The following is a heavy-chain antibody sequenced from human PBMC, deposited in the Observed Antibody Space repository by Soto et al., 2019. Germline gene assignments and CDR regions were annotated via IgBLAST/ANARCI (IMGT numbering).Heavy chain of an antibody. CDR1: CASIPSHSYF. V-gene: IGHV4-39*01. D-gene: IGHD3-9*01. CDR3: ARHFSVDHFDY. CDR2: IYYSGST. Sequence: SETLSLTCTVFCASIPSHSYFLAWIRQPPGKGLDWIGSIYYSGSTYHNPSLKSRFTISVDRSNNQFSLKLTSVTAADTAVYYCARHFSVDHFDYWGQGALVS. J-gene: IGHJ4*02.